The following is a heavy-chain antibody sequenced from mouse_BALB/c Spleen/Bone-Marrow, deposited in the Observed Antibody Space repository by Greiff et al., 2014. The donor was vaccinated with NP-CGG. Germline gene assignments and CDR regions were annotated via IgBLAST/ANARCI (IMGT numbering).Heavy chain of an antibody. J-gene: IGHJ3*01. D-gene: IGHD1-1*01. V-gene: IGHV5-4*02. CDR3: ARDYYGSSYIGY. CDR2: ISDGXXXX. CDR1: GFTFSNYY. Sequence: EVHLVESGGGLVKPGGSLKLSCAASGFTFSNYYMYWVRQTPEKRLEWVATISDGXXXXXXXXXXXXXXXXXXDXANNNLYLQMSSLKSEDTAMYYCARDYYGSSYIGYWGQGTLVTVST.